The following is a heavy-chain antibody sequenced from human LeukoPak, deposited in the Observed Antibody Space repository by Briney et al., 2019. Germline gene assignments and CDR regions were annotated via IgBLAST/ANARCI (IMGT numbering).Heavy chain of an antibody. Sequence: GGPLSLSCAPSGFTFSNYEMNWVRKAPGRALEWVSYISCGGSLIYYADSVKGRFTNSRDHANDSLYLRMNSLRAEDTAVYYCAELGITMIGGVWGKGTTVAISS. D-gene: IGHD3-10*02. CDR2: ISCGGSLI. CDR3: AELGITMIGGV. CDR1: GFTFSNYE. V-gene: IGHV3-48*03. J-gene: IGHJ6*04.